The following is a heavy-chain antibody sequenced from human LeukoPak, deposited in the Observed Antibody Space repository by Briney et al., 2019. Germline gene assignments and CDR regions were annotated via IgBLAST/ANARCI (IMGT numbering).Heavy chain of an antibody. Sequence: PGRSLRLSCAASGFTFDDYAMHWVRQAPGKGLEWVSGISWNSGSIGYADSVKGRFTISRDNAKNSLYLQMNSLRAEDTAVYYCARDRDNYASAFDPWGQGTLVTVSS. CDR3: ARDRDNYASAFDP. V-gene: IGHV3-9*01. CDR1: GFTFDDYA. D-gene: IGHD1-1*01. J-gene: IGHJ5*02. CDR2: ISWNSGSI.